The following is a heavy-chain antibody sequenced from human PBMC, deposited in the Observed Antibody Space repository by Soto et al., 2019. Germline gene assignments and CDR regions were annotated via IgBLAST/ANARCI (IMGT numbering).Heavy chain of an antibody. CDR1: GYTFTGYY. CDR2: INPNSGGT. J-gene: IGHJ4*02. V-gene: IGHV1-2*02. Sequence: ASVKVSCKASGYTFTGYYMHWVRQAPGQGLEWMGWINPNSGGTNYAQKFQGRVTMTRDTSISTAYMELSRLRSDDTAVYYCARGSDTAKRIRWAGHDYWGQGTLVTVSS. CDR3: ARGSDTAKRIRWAGHDY. D-gene: IGHD5-18*01.